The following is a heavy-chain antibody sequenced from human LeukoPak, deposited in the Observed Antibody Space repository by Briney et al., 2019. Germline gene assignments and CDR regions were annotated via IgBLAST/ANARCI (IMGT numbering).Heavy chain of an antibody. CDR3: ASGGLAYYWFDY. J-gene: IGHJ4*02. CDR1: GFTFNTYW. CDR2: INVDGSST. Sequence: GGSLRLSCAASGFTFNTYWMHWVRQAPGKGLMWVSRINVDGSSTTYADPVKGRFTISRDNAKNTLYLQMNSLRAEDTAVYYCASGGLAYYWFDYWGQGTLVAVSS. V-gene: IGHV3-74*01. D-gene: IGHD1-26*01.